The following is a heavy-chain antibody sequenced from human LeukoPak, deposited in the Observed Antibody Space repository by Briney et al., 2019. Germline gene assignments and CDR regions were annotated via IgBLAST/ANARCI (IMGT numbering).Heavy chain of an antibody. CDR3: ARGRFLDAFDI. D-gene: IGHD3-3*01. V-gene: IGHV4-59*01. J-gene: IGHJ3*02. CDR2: IYYSGST. CDR1: GGSISSYY. Sequence: PSETLSLTCTVSGGSISSYYWSWIRQPPGKGLEWIGYIYYSGSTKYKPSLKSRVTISVDTSKNQFSLKLSSVTAADTAVYYCARGRFLDAFDIWGQGTMVTVSS.